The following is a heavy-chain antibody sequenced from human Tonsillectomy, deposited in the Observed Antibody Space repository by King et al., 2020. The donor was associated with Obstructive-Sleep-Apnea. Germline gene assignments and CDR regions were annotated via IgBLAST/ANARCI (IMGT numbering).Heavy chain of an antibody. J-gene: IGHJ6*02. D-gene: IGHD1-14*01. V-gene: IGHV5-51*01. CDR2: IYPGDSDT. CDR1: GYSFTSYW. CDR3: ARHVDIMSNRNYYYGMDV. Sequence: VQLVQSGAEVKKPGESLKISCKGSGYSFTSYWIAWVRQMPGKGLEWMGIIYPGDSDTKYSSSFLVQVSISADKSISTAYLQWSSLKASDTAIYYCARHVDIMSNRNYYYGMDVWGQGTTVTVSS.